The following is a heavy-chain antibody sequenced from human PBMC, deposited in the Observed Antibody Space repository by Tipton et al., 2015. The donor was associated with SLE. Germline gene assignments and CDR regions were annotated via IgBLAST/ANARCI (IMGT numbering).Heavy chain of an antibody. V-gene: IGHV3-7*01. D-gene: IGHD6-19*01. J-gene: IGHJ3*02. CDR2: IREDGSEK. CDR3: ATRSGAWYMDGFDI. Sequence: SLRLSCAVSGFTFSNNWMAWVRQAPGKGLEWVAHIREDGSEKFYVDSVRGRFALSRDNAKNLLHLQMNSLRVEDTAVYYCATRSGAWYMDGFDIWGQGTLVTVSS. CDR1: GFTFSNNW.